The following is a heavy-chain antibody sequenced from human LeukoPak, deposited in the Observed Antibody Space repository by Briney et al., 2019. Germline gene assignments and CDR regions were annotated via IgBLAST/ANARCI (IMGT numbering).Heavy chain of an antibody. D-gene: IGHD6-13*01. Sequence: GGSLRLSCAASGFTLNNYWMDWVRQAPGKGLVWVSRVNRDGRGTAYEDSVKGRLTVCRDNAKNTLYLEMNSLRAEDTAVYYCARDRSIGAAADTWWGEGTLVTVSS. CDR3: ARDRSIGAAADTW. CDR2: VNRDGRGT. CDR1: GFTLNNYW. V-gene: IGHV3-74*01. J-gene: IGHJ4*02.